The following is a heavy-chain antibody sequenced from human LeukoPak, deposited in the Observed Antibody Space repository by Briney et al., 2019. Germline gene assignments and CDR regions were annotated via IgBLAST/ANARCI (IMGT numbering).Heavy chain of an antibody. CDR1: GYTFTTYG. CDR3: ARGRYYDSSGYYYVQDAFDI. D-gene: IGHD3-22*01. J-gene: IGHJ3*02. V-gene: IGHV1-18*01. Sequence: ASVKVSCKASGYTFTTYGINWVRQAPGQGLEWMGWISAYNGNAKYAKKFQGRVTMTTDTSTNTAYMELRRLRSDDTAVYYCARGRYYDSSGYYYVQDAFDIWGQGAMVTVSS. CDR2: ISAYNGNA.